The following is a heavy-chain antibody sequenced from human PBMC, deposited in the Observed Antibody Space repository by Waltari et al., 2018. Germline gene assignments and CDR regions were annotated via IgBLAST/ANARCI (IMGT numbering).Heavy chain of an antibody. V-gene: IGHV3-49*04. D-gene: IGHD3-10*01. CDR3: TRDSSITMVRGVIDY. CDR2: IRSKAYGGTT. J-gene: IGHJ4*02. CDR1: GFTFGDYA. Sequence: EVQLVESGGGLVQPGRSLRLSCTASGFTFGDYAMSWVRQAPGKGLEWVGFIRSKAYGGTTEYAASVKGRFTISRDDSKSIAYLQMNSLKTEDTAVYYCTRDSSITMVRGVIDYWGQGTLVTVSS.